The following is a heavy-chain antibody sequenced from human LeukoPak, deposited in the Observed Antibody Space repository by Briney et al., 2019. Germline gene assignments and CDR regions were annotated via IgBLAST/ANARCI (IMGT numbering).Heavy chain of an antibody. D-gene: IGHD6-13*01. Sequence: SETLSLTCTVSGGSISSSSYYWGWIRQPPGKGLEWIGSIYYSGSTYYNPSLKSRVTISVDTSKNQFSLKLSSVTAADTAVYYCARDSTDSSSWYNSIDYWGQGTLVTVSS. CDR2: IYYSGST. J-gene: IGHJ4*02. CDR3: ARDSTDSSSWYNSIDY. V-gene: IGHV4-39*07. CDR1: GGSISSSSYY.